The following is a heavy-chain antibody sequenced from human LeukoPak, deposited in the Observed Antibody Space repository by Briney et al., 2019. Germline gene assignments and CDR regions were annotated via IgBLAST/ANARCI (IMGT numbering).Heavy chain of an antibody. J-gene: IGHJ3*02. Sequence: PGGSLRLSCAASGFTFSDYYMSWIRQAPGKWLEWVSYISSSGSTIYYADSVKGRFTISRDNAKNSLYLQMNSLRAEDTAVYYCARVIADDDAFDIWGQGTMVTVSS. CDR2: ISSSGSTI. D-gene: IGHD2-21*01. CDR1: GFTFSDYY. V-gene: IGHV3-11*04. CDR3: ARVIADDDAFDI.